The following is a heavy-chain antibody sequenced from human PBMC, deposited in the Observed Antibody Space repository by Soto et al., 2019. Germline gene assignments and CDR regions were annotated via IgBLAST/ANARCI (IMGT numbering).Heavy chain of an antibody. CDR1: GGSMSSGGYY. J-gene: IGHJ6*02. V-gene: IGHV4-31*03. CDR3: ARDRRGYSYDYYYGMDV. Sequence: HVQLQDSGPGLVKPSQTLSLTCTVSGGSMSSGGYYWSWIRQHPGKGLEWIGYIYYSGSTYYNPSLKSRVTTSVDTSKKQSSLKLSSVTAADTAVYYCARDRRGYSYDYYYGMDVWGPGTTVTVS. CDR2: IYYSGST. D-gene: IGHD5-18*01.